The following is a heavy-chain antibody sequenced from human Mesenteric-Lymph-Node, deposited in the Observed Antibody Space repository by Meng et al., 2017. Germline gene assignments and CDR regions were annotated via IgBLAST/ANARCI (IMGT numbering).Heavy chain of an antibody. J-gene: IGHJ4*02. Sequence: QVQLVQSGAEVKKPWASVQVSCKATGYTFSNYGISWVRQAPGQGLEWMGWISGYSGNTKYAQKLQGRVTMTTDTSTNTAYMELRSLRSDDTAVYYCTRADIAAAGTGGYWGQGTLVTVSS. CDR2: ISGYSGNT. CDR3: TRADIAAAGTGGY. V-gene: IGHV1-18*01. D-gene: IGHD6-13*01. CDR1: GYTFSNYG.